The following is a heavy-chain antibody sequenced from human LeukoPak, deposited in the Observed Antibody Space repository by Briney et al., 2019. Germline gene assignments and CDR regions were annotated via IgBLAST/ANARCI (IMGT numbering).Heavy chain of an antibody. D-gene: IGHD3-22*01. Sequence: PGGSLRLSCAASGFTFTSYFRNWVRQAPGKGLEWVSSICNSGGNTYYATSVKGRFTISRDNAKNSLYLKMSSLRADDTAVYYCARDFEERGYYLADFDSWGQGTLVTVSS. CDR3: ARDFEERGYYLADFDS. J-gene: IGHJ4*02. V-gene: IGHV3-21*01. CDR1: GFTFTSYF. CDR2: ICNSGGNT.